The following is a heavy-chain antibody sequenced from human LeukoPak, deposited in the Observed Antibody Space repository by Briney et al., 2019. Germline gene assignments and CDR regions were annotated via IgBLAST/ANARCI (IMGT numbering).Heavy chain of an antibody. CDR3: ARDQSSSWYVDY. CDR1: GYTFTGYY. J-gene: IGHJ4*02. Sequence: ASVKVSCKASGYTFTGYYMHWVRQAPGQGLEWMGWINPNSSGTNYAQKFRGRVTMTRDTSISTAYMELSRLRSDDTAVYYCARDQSSSWYVDYWGQGTLVTVSS. CDR2: INPNSSGT. V-gene: IGHV1-2*02. D-gene: IGHD6-13*01.